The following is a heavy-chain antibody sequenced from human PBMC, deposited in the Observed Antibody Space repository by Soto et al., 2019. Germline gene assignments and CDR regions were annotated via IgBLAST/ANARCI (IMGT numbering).Heavy chain of an antibody. Sequence: QVQLVQSGAEVKKPGSSVKVSCKASGGTFSSYAISWVRQAPGQGLEWMGGIIPIFGTANYAQKFQGRVTITADKSTSTAYMELSSLRSEDTAVYYCATRGYSYGYVRCYYYGMDVWGQGTTVTVSS. CDR3: ATRGYSYGYVRCYYYGMDV. J-gene: IGHJ6*02. CDR1: GGTFSSYA. CDR2: IIPIFGTA. D-gene: IGHD5-18*01. V-gene: IGHV1-69*06.